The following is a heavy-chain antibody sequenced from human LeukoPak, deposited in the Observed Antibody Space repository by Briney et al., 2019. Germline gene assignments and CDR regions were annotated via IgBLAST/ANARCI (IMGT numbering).Heavy chain of an antibody. CDR1: GFTFSSYA. CDR3: AREAPPMASFDY. CDR2: ISYDGSNK. D-gene: IGHD3-10*01. V-gene: IGHV3-30*04. Sequence: PWGSLRLSCAASGFTFSSYAMHWVRQAPGKGLEWVGVISYDGSNKYYADSVKRRFTISRDNSKNTLYLQMNSLTADDTAVYYCAREAPPMASFDYWGQGTLVTVSS. J-gene: IGHJ4*02.